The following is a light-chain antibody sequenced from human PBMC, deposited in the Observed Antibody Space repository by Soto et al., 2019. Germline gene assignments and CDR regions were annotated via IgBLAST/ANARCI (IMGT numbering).Light chain of an antibody. V-gene: IGKV3D-15*01. CDR3: QQYNNWPPLT. CDR2: GAS. CDR1: QSVYSN. Sequence: IVMTQSPATLSVSPGERATLSCRASQSVYSNLAWYQQKPGQAPRLLIFGASTRATGIPARFSGSGPGTEFTLAISSLQSEDFGVYYCQQYNNWPPLTFGGGTKVDIK. J-gene: IGKJ4*01.